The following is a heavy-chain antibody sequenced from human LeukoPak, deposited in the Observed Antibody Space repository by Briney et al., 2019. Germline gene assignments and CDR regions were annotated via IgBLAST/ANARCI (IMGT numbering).Heavy chain of an antibody. D-gene: IGHD3-10*01. J-gene: IGHJ5*02. Sequence: TSETLSLTCTVSGGSIRSSYYYWGWIRQPPGKGLEWIGGIYDSGSTYYNPSLKSRVTISVDTSKNQFSLKLSSVTAADTAVYYCARVDGSGSYSRFDPWGQGTLVTVSS. CDR1: GGSIRSSYYY. V-gene: IGHV4-39*07. CDR2: IYDSGST. CDR3: ARVDGSGSYSRFDP.